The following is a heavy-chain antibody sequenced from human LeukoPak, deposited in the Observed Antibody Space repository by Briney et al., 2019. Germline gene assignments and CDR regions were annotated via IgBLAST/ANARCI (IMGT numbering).Heavy chain of an antibody. V-gene: IGHV3-21*01. D-gene: IGHD2-2*01. CDR1: GFTFSSYS. CDR2: ISSSSSYI. J-gene: IGHJ3*02. Sequence: GGSLRLSCAASGFTFSSYSMNWVRQAPGKGLEWVSSISSSSSYIYYADSVKGRFTISRDNAKNSLYLQMNSLRAEDTAVYYCARSGQGGYCSSNSCYLYAFDIWGQGTMVTVSS. CDR3: ARSGQGGYCSSNSCYLYAFDI.